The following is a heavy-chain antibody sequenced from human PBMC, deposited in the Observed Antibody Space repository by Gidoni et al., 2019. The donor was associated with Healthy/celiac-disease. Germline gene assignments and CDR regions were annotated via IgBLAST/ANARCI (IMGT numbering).Heavy chain of an antibody. V-gene: IGHV3-11*01. CDR2: ITRSGNTI. Sequence: QVQLVESGGGLVKPGGSLRLSCAASGFAFSYYYMSWIRQAPGKGLEWVSFITRSGNTIYFAGSVKGRFTISRDNAKNSLFLQMNSLRAEDTAIYYCARARSVAEFDYWGQGTLVTVSS. J-gene: IGHJ4*02. D-gene: IGHD6-19*01. CDR3: ARARSVAEFDY. CDR1: GFAFSYYY.